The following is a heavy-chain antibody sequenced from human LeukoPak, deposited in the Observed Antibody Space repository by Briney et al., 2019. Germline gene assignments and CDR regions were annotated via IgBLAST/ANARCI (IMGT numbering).Heavy chain of an antibody. CDR3: ARDNGVVHRVYYMDF. Sequence: PGGSLRLSSAASGFTFRNYWMTCVRHAPGKGLEWVADIKQDGSEKLYVDSVRGRFTVSRDNAKISLFLQLNSLRAEDTAVYYCARDNGVVHRVYYMDFWGRGPTATVS. CDR1: GFTFRNYW. D-gene: IGHD3-3*01. V-gene: IGHV3-7*01. CDR2: IKQDGSEK. J-gene: IGHJ6*03.